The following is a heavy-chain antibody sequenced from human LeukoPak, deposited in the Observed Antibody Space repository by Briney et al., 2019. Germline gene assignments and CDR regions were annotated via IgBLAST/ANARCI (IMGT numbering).Heavy chain of an antibody. CDR1: GFTFSSYG. V-gene: IGHV3-30*18. CDR3: AKDDRGYYYGSGSYLGSAFDI. Sequence: GGSLRLSCAASGFTFSSYGMHWVRKAPGKGLEWVAVISYDGSNKYYADSVKGRFTISRDNPKNTLYLQMNSLRAEDTAVYYCAKDDRGYYYGSGSYLGSAFDIWGQGTMVTVSS. J-gene: IGHJ3*02. CDR2: ISYDGSNK. D-gene: IGHD3-10*01.